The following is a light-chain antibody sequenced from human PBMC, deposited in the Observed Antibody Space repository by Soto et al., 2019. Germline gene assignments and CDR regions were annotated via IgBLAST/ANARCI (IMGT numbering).Light chain of an antibody. CDR3: QQYNNWPPYT. J-gene: IGKJ2*01. V-gene: IGKV3-15*01. Sequence: EIVMTQSPATLSVSPGERATVSCRASQSVSSNLAWYHQKPGQTPRLLIYGASTRATGIPARFSGSGSGTEFTLTISSLQSEDFAVYYCQQYNNWPPYTFGQGTKLEIK. CDR1: QSVSSN. CDR2: GAS.